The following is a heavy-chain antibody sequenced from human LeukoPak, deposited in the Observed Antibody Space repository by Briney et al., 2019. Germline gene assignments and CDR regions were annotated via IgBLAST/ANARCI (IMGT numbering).Heavy chain of an antibody. J-gene: IGHJ4*02. CDR3: AKQAIPTYYYDSSGSYFDY. D-gene: IGHD3-22*01. CDR2: ISGSGGST. CDR1: GFTFSSYA. V-gene: IGHV3-23*01. Sequence: PGGSLRLSCAASGFTFSSYAMSWVRQAPGKGLEWVSAISGSGGSTYYADSVKGRFTISRDNSKNPLYLQMNSLRAEDTAVYYCAKQAIPTYYYDSSGSYFDYWGQGTLVTVSS.